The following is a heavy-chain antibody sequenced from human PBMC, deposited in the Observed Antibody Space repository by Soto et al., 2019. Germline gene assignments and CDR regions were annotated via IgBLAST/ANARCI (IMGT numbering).Heavy chain of an antibody. CDR3: ARDEGITIFGVVIYGMDV. V-gene: IGHV1-69*01. CDR2: IIPIFGTA. D-gene: IGHD3-3*01. CDR1: GGTFSSYA. Sequence: QVQLVQSGAEVQKPGSSVKVSCKASGGTFSSYAISWVRQAPGQGLEWMGGIIPIFGTANYAQKFQGRVTITADESTSTAYMELSSLRSEDTAVYYCARDEGITIFGVVIYGMDVWGQGTTVTVSS. J-gene: IGHJ6*02.